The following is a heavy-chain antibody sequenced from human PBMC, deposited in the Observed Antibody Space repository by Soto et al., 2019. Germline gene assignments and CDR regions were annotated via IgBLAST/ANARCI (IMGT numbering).Heavy chain of an antibody. CDR2: ISGSGGSA. V-gene: IGHV3-23*01. CDR1: GFTFSNYA. J-gene: IGHJ3*01. CDR3: VREGSGWNSRGSFDF. D-gene: IGHD6-19*01. Sequence: LRLSCAASGFTFSNYAMNWVRQAPGKGLECVSVISGSGGSAYYADSVQGRFTISRDNSKNTLYMQMNSLRDEDTAIYYCVREGSGWNSRGSFDFWGRGTMVTVSS.